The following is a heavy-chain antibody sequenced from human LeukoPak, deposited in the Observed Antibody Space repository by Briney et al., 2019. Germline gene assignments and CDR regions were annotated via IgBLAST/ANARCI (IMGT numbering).Heavy chain of an antibody. Sequence: PSETLSLTCTVSGGSISSSSYYWGWIRQPPGKRLEWIGSIYYSGSTYYNPSLKSRVTISVDTSKNQFSLKLSSVTAADTAVYYCARLDSSSWYLGFDYWGQGTLVTVSS. V-gene: IGHV4-39*01. CDR2: IYYSGST. CDR1: GGSISSSSYY. J-gene: IGHJ4*02. D-gene: IGHD6-13*01. CDR3: ARLDSSSWYLGFDY.